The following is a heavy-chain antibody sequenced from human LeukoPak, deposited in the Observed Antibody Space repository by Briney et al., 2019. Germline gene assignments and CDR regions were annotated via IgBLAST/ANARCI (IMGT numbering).Heavy chain of an antibody. CDR1: GFTFSSYS. J-gene: IGHJ3*02. V-gene: IGHV3-48*01. CDR2: ISSSSTI. CDR3: ARGGAAFDI. Sequence: GGSLRLSCAASGFTFSSYSMNWVRQAPGKGLEWVSYISSSSTIYYADSVKGRFTISRDNAKNSLYLQMNSLRAEDTAVYYCARGGAAFDIWGQGTMVTVSS.